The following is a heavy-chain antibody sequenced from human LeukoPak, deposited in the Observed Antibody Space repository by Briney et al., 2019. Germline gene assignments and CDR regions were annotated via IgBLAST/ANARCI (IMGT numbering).Heavy chain of an antibody. Sequence: PSETLSLTCAVYGGSFSGYYWSWMRQPPGQGLEWIGEINHSGSTNYNPSLKSRVTISVDTSKNQFSLKLSSVTAADTAVYYCARGRVGITMVRGVISRSHYFDYWGQGTLVTVSS. CDR1: GGSFSGYY. D-gene: IGHD3-10*01. J-gene: IGHJ4*02. CDR2: INHSGST. V-gene: IGHV4-34*01. CDR3: ARGRVGITMVRGVISRSHYFDY.